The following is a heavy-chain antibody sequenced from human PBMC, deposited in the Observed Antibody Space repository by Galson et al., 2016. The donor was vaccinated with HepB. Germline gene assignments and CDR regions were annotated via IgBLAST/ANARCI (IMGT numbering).Heavy chain of an antibody. CDR1: GFTFEDYT. V-gene: IGHV3-43*01. Sequence: SLRLSCAASGFTFEDYTMHWVRQAPGKGLEWVSLVFWDGSSTYYADSVKGRFTISRDNSKNSLYLQMNSLRTEDTALYYCARDKRGYYDILPGQSFYYGMDVWGQGTTVTVSS. J-gene: IGHJ6*02. CDR3: ARDKRGYYDILPGQSFYYGMDV. CDR2: VFWDGSST. D-gene: IGHD3-9*01.